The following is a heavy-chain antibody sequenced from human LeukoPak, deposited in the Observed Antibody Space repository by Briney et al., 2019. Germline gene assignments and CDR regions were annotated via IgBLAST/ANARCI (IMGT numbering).Heavy chain of an antibody. V-gene: IGHV3-53*05. CDR3: ASWVKEVGFDY. J-gene: IGHJ4*02. Sequence: PGGSLRLSCAASEFSVGSNYMTWVRQAPGKGLEWVSLIYSGGSTYYADSVKGRFTISRDNSKNTLYLQMNSLRADDTAVYYCASWVKEVGFDYWGQGTLVTVSS. CDR1: EFSVGSNY. D-gene: IGHD7-27*01. CDR2: IYSGGST.